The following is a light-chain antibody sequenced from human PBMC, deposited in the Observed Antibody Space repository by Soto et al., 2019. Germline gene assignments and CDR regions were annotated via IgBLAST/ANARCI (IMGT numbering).Light chain of an antibody. Sequence: QSALTQPPSASGSPGQSVAISCTGTSSDVGGYNYVSWYQQHSGKAPKLMIYEVNKRPSGVPDRFSGSKSGNTASLTVSGLHAEDEADYYCSSYSGSSNVFGTGTKLTVL. V-gene: IGLV2-8*01. CDR1: SSDVGGYNY. CDR2: EVN. CDR3: SSYSGSSNV. J-gene: IGLJ1*01.